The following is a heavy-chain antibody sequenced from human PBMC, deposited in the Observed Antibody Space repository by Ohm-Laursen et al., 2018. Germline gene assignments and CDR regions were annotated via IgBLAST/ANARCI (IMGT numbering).Heavy chain of an antibody. Sequence: SLRLSCTASGFTFSSYGMHWVRQAPGKGLEWISYISETGSHIYDADSMRGRFTVARDNAKNLLYLQLNSLRVEDTAVYYCARDSSRRAREGGMDVWGQGTMVTVSS. CDR2: ISETGSHI. CDR3: ARDSSRRAREGGMDV. CDR1: GFTFSSYG. J-gene: IGHJ6*02. V-gene: IGHV3-21*01. D-gene: IGHD6-6*01.